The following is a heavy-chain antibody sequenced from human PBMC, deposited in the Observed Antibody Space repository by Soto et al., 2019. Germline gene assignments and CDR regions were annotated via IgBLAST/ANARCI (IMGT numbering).Heavy chain of an antibody. V-gene: IGHV4-39*01. D-gene: IGHD5-18*01. J-gene: IGHJ4*02. Sequence: QLQLQESGPGLVKPSETLSLTCTVSGGSISSSSYYWGWIRQPPGKGLEWIGSIYYSGSTYYNPSLKGRVTISVDTSKNQFSLKLSSVTAADTAVYYCARPRGYSYGPIDYWGQGTLVTVSS. CDR1: GGSISSSSYY. CDR2: IYYSGST. CDR3: ARPRGYSYGPIDY.